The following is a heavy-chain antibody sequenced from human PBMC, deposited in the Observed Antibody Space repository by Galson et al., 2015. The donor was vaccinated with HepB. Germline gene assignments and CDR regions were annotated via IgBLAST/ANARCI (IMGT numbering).Heavy chain of an antibody. V-gene: IGHV3-23*01. CDR1: GFTFSSYA. J-gene: IGHJ6*04. CDR3: ANSLRGGSSVV. CDR2: ISGSGGST. D-gene: IGHD1-26*01. Sequence: SLRLSCAASGFTFSSYAMSWVRQAPGKGLEWASAISGSGGSTYYADSVKGRFTISRDNSKNTLYLQMNSLRAEDTAVYYCANSLRGGSSVVWGKGTTVTVSS.